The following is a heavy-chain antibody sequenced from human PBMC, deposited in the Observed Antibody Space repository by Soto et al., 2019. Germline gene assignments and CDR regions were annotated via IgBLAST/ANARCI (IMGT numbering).Heavy chain of an antibody. V-gene: IGHV4-39*01. J-gene: IGHJ1*01. D-gene: IGHD6-13*01. CDR1: GGSISSSSYY. CDR2: IYYSGST. Sequence: SETLSLTYTVSGGSISSSSYYWGWIRQPPGKGLEWIGSIYYSGSTYYNPSLKSRVTISVDTSKNQFSLKLSSVTAADTAVYYCARHEVGYSSSWYYFQHWGQGTLVTVSS. CDR3: ARHEVGYSSSWYYFQH.